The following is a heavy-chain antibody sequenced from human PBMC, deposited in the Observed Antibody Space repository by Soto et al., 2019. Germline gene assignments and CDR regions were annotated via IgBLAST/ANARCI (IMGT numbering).Heavy chain of an antibody. CDR1: GYTFTGYY. Sequence: ASVKVSCKASGYTFTGYYMHWVRQAPGQGLEWMGWINPNSGGTNYAQKFQGWVTMTRDTSISTAYMELSRLRSDDTAVYYCARGPGVTTVMGAFDIWGQGTMVTVSS. CDR3: ARGPGVTTVMGAFDI. J-gene: IGHJ3*02. CDR2: INPNSGGT. V-gene: IGHV1-2*04. D-gene: IGHD4-17*01.